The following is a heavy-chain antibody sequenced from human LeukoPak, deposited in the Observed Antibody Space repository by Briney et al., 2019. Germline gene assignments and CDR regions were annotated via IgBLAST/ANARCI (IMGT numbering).Heavy chain of an antibody. Sequence: GSVKVSCKASGYTFTSYDITWVRQAPGQGLGWMGWMSPNSGNTGYAQKFQGRVTMTRNTSITTAYMELSSLTSEDTAVYYCARETTIPPYYFDYWGLGSQVTVSP. D-gene: IGHD3-9*01. J-gene: IGHJ4*02. CDR3: ARETTIPPYYFDY. CDR1: GYTFTSYD. CDR2: MSPNSGNT. V-gene: IGHV1-8*01.